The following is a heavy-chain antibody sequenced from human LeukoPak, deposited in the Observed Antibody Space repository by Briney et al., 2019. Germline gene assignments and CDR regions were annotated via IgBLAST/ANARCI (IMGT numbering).Heavy chain of an antibody. CDR1: GFTFDDYG. CDR3: AKDGGEYYDILTGYYPRLYYMDV. V-gene: IGHV3-20*04. D-gene: IGHD3-9*01. Sequence: GGSLRLSCAASGFTFDDYGMSWVRQAPGKGLEWVSGINWNGGSTGYADSVKGRFTISRDNSKNTLYLQMNSLRAEDTAVYYCAKDGGEYYDILTGYYPRLYYMDVWGKGTTVTISS. CDR2: INWNGGST. J-gene: IGHJ6*03.